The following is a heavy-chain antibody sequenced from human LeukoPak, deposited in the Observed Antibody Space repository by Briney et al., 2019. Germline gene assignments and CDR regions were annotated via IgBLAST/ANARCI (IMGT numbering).Heavy chain of an antibody. J-gene: IGHJ5*02. CDR1: GITLSSYW. D-gene: IGHD6-13*01. CDR2: INSDGTNT. V-gene: IGHV3-74*03. CDR3: TKGGSRHADT. Sequence: GGSLRLSCAASGITLSSYWMHWVRQAPGKGLVWVSRINSDGTNTKYADSVKGRFTISRDNAKNTLYLQMNSLRAEDTAIYYCTKGGSRHADTWGQGTLVTVSS.